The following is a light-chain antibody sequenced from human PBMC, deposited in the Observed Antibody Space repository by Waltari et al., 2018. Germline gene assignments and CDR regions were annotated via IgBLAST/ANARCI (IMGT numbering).Light chain of an antibody. CDR1: SPNIGADND. J-gene: IGLJ2*01. CDR3: QSYDSSLSGHVI. V-gene: IGLV1-40*01. Sequence: QSVLTQAPSVSGAPGQRVTISCTGSSPNIGADNDVHWYQQVPGTAPKLLICGNSNRPSGVPDRFSGSKSGTSASLAITGLQAEDEADYYCQSYDSSLSGHVIFGGGTKLTVL. CDR2: GNS.